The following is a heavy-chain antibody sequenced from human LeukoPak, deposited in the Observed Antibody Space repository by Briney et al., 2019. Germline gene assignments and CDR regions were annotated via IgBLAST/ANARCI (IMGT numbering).Heavy chain of an antibody. D-gene: IGHD6-13*01. J-gene: IGHJ6*02. CDR2: MNPNSGNT. CDR3: AAAGTYYGMDV. CDR1: GYTFTSYD. V-gene: IGHV1-8*02. Sequence: ASVKVSFKASGYTFTSYDINWVRQATGQGLEWMGWMNPNSGNTGYAQKLQGRVTMTTDTSTSTAYMELRSLRSDDTAVYYCAAAGTYYGMDVWGQGTTVTVSS.